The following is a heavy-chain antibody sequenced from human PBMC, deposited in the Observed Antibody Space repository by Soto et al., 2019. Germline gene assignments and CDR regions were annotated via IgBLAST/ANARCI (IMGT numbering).Heavy chain of an antibody. CDR2: ISAYNGNT. Sequence: QVQLVQSGAEVKKPGASVKVSCKASGYTFTSYGISWVRQAPGQGLEWMGWISAYNGNTNYAQKLQGRVTMTTDTSTSTAYMELRSLRSDDTAVYYCSRIVARADSSGYLFDYWGQGTLVTVSS. CDR3: SRIVARADSSGYLFDY. V-gene: IGHV1-18*01. J-gene: IGHJ4*02. D-gene: IGHD3-22*01. CDR1: GYTFTSYG.